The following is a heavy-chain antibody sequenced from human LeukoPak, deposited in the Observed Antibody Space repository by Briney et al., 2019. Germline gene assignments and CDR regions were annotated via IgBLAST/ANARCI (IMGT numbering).Heavy chain of an antibody. J-gene: IGHJ4*02. V-gene: IGHV4-61*01. CDR2: IYYSGST. CDR1: GGSVSSGSYY. D-gene: IGHD2-15*01. CDR3: ARDRSCSGGSCYSDY. Sequence: PSETLSLTCTVSGGSVSSGSYYWSWIRQPPGKGLEWIGYIYYSGSTNYNPSLKSRVTISVDTSKNQFSLKLSSVTAADTAVYYCARDRSCSGGSCYSDYWGQGTLVTVSS.